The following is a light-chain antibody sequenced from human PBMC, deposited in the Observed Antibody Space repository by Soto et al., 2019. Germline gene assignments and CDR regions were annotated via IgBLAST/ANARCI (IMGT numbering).Light chain of an antibody. CDR2: DDS. V-gene: IGLV3-21*02. CDR1: NMGSKS. Sequence: SYELTQPTSVSVAPGHTARITCGGNNMGSKSVHWYQQKPGQAPALVVYDDSDRPSGIPERFSGSISGNTATLTISRVEAGDEADYYCQVWDSGSDHVVFGGGTQLTVL. J-gene: IGLJ2*01. CDR3: QVWDSGSDHVV.